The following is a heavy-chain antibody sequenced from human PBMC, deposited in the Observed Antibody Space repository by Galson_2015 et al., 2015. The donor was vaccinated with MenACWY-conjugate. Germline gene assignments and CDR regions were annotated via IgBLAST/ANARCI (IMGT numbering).Heavy chain of an antibody. Sequence: SVKVSCKAAGYIFTNFGITWVRKAPGQGLEWMGWISTYNGNANYAPKVRDRVMMTTDTSTNTVHMELKRLTFNDTAVYFCARDPIGRHDSSSWFWIDWGQGTPVTVSS. CDR3: ARDPIGRHDSSSWFWID. D-gene: IGHD6-13*01. CDR2: ISTYNGNA. CDR1: GYIFTNFG. V-gene: IGHV1-18*01. J-gene: IGHJ4*02.